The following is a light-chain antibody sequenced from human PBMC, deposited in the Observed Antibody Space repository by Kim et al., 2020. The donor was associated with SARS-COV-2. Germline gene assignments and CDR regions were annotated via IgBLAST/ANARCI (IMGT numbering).Light chain of an antibody. Sequence: GRTVILTCGSSTGTVASDHDPCGVQQKHGQAPRTLMYDTTYRHSWTPVRFSGSLLGGKAALTLSGAQREDEAEYYCFLSYSGARRVFGGGTQLTVL. V-gene: IGLV7-46*01. CDR2: DTT. J-gene: IGLJ3*02. CDR1: TGTVASDHD. CDR3: FLSYSGARRV.